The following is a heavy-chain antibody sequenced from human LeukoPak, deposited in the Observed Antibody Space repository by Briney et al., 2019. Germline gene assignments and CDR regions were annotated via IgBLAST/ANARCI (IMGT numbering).Heavy chain of an antibody. CDR3: ARARGDSSPASRYFDY. V-gene: IGHV3-23*01. D-gene: IGHD5-18*01. J-gene: IGHJ4*02. CDR2: ISGSGGDT. CDR1: GFTFSNFL. Sequence: GGSLRLSCAASGFTFSNFLMTWVRQAPGKGPEWVSAISGSGGDTYYADSVKGRFTISRDNSKNTLYLQMNSLRAEDTAVYYCARARGDSSPASRYFDYWGQGAPVTVSS.